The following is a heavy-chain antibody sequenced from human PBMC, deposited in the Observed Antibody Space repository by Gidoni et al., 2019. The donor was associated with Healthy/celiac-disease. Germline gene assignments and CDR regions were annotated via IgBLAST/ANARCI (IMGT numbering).Heavy chain of an antibody. Sequence: QVQLVESGGGVVQPGRSLRLPCAASGFTFRSYAMHWVRQAPGKGLEWVAVISYDGSNKYYADSVKGRFTISRDNSKNTLYLQMNSLRAEDTAVYYCATLEVPDYGDYVFDYWGQGTLVTVSS. D-gene: IGHD4-17*01. J-gene: IGHJ4*02. CDR2: ISYDGSNK. V-gene: IGHV3-30-3*01. CDR3: ATLEVPDYGDYVFDY. CDR1: GFTFRSYA.